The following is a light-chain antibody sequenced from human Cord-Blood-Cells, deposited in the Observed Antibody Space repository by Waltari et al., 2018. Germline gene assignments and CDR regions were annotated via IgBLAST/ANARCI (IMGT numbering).Light chain of an antibody. V-gene: IGKV3-11*01. CDR2: DAA. CDR3: QQRRHWPPWP. Sequence: EIELTQSPATLALSPGGRDTVSCSASQSVSSYLAWYQQKPGQAPRLLIYDAAHRATRIPARFSGRGSGTDFTLILSSLEPEDFAVYYCQQRRHWPPWPFGQVPKVDIK. CDR1: QSVSSY. J-gene: IGKJ1*01.